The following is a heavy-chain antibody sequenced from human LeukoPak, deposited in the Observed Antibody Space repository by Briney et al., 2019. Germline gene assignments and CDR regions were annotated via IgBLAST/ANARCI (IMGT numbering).Heavy chain of an antibody. CDR3: ARAMSFYYGSAFDY. J-gene: IGHJ4*02. V-gene: IGHV3-21*01. D-gene: IGHD3-10*01. Sequence: GGSLRLSCAASGFTFSNYILNWVRQAPGEGLEWVSSSSTSSTYMYYADSVKGRFTISRDNAKSSLYLQMNSLRAEDTAVYYCARAMSFYYGSAFDYWGQGTLVTVSS. CDR2: SSTSSTYM. CDR1: GFTFSNYI.